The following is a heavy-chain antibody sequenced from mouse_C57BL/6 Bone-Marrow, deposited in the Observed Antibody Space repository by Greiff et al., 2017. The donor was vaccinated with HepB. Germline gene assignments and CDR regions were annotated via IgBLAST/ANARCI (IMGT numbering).Heavy chain of an antibody. CDR2: INPYNGGT. Sequence: VQLQQSGPVLVKPGASVKMSCKASGYTFTDYYMNWVKQSHGKSLEWIGVINPYNGGTSYNQKFKGKATLPVDKSSSTAYMELNSLTSEDSAVYYGARGDDGYPAWFAYWGQGTLVTVSA. D-gene: IGHD2-3*01. J-gene: IGHJ3*01. CDR3: ARGDDGYPAWFAY. V-gene: IGHV1-19*01. CDR1: GYTFTDYY.